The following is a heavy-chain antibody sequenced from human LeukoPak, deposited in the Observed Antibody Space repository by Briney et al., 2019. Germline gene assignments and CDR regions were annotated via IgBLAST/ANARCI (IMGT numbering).Heavy chain of an antibody. CDR2: ISSSGSTI. J-gene: IGHJ4*02. CDR3: ARDMGIAVAATDYFDY. V-gene: IGHV3-11*01. Sequence: PGGSLRLSCAASGFTFSDYYMSWIRQAPGKGLEWVSYISSSGSTIYYADSVKGRFTISRDNAKNSLYLQMNSLRAEDTAVYYRARDMGIAVAATDYFDYWGQGTLVTVSS. D-gene: IGHD6-19*01. CDR1: GFTFSDYY.